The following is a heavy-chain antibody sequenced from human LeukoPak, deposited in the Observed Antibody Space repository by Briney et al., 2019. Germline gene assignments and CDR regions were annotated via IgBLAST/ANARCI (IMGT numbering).Heavy chain of an antibody. J-gene: IGHJ4*02. Sequence: ASVKVSCKASGYTFTSYAMHWVRQAPGRRLEWMGWINAGNGNTKYSQKFQGRVTITRDTSASTAYMELSSLRSEDTAVYYCARAHPVGAPNNWGQGTLVTVSS. V-gene: IGHV1-3*01. D-gene: IGHD1-26*01. CDR3: ARAHPVGAPNN. CDR2: INAGNGNT. CDR1: GYTFTSYA.